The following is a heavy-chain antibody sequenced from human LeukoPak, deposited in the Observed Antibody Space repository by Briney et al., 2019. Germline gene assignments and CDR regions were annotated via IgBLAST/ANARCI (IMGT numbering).Heavy chain of an antibody. Sequence: ASVKVSCKASGYDFTDYGIHWVRQAPGQRLEWMGWINTGHANTEYSQKFQGRVTISRDTSATTAYMEVSSLRSEDTAIYYCARGRLIYNFDSRGSPDYHFDFWGQGTLVTVSS. CDR1: GYDFTDYG. CDR3: ARGRLIYNFDSRGSPDYHFDF. CDR2: INTGHANT. D-gene: IGHD3-22*01. V-gene: IGHV1-3*04. J-gene: IGHJ4*02.